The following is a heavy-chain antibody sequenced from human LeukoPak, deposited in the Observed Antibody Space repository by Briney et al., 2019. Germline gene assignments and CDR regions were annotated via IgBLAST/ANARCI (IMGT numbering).Heavy chain of an antibody. CDR1: GGSIGSYY. CDR2: IYYSGST. Sequence: SETLSLTCTVSGGSIGSYYWSWIRQPPGKGLEWIGYIYYSGSTNYNPSLKSRVTISVDTSKNQFSLKLSSVTAADTAVYYCARDLANWGNWYFDLWGRGTLVTVSS. D-gene: IGHD7-27*01. V-gene: IGHV4-59*01. J-gene: IGHJ2*01. CDR3: ARDLANWGNWYFDL.